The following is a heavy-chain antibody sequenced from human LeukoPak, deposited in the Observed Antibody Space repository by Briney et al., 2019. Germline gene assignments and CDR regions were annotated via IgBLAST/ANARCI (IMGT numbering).Heavy chain of an antibody. Sequence: PGGSLRLSCAASGFTFSSYEMNCVRQAPGKGLEWVSYVSSSVSTIYYADSVKGRFTISRDNAKNSLYLQMTSLRAEDTAVYYCARGSSGWYLYYFDYWGQGTLVTVSS. CDR3: ARGSSGWYLYYFDY. J-gene: IGHJ4*02. CDR2: VSSSVSTI. D-gene: IGHD6-19*01. CDR1: GFTFSSYE. V-gene: IGHV3-48*03.